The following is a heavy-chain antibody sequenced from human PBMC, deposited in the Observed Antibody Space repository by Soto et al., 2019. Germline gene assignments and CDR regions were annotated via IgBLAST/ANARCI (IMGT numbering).Heavy chain of an antibody. CDR1: GYSFSTYW. CDR3: ARRPPEGGTMDV. CDR2: IYPGDSDT. D-gene: IGHD3-16*01. J-gene: IGHJ6*02. V-gene: IGHV5-51*01. Sequence: GESLKISCKGSGYSFSTYWIAWVRQMPGKGLEWMGIIYPGDSDTRYSLSLQGQVTISADKSISTAYLQWSSLEASDTAIYYCARRPPEGGTMDVWGQGTTVTVSS.